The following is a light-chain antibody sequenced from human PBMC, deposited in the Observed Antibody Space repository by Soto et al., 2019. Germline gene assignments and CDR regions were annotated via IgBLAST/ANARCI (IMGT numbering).Light chain of an antibody. J-gene: IGKJ1*01. Sequence: DIQMTQSPSSLSASVGDRVTITCRASQNINKYLTWYQQKPGKAPKVLIYRVSSLQSGVPSRFSGSGSGTDFTLTITRLQPEDFATYYCQQSYSLPRPFGQGTKVDIK. CDR2: RVS. CDR3: QQSYSLPRP. V-gene: IGKV1-39*01. CDR1: QNINKY.